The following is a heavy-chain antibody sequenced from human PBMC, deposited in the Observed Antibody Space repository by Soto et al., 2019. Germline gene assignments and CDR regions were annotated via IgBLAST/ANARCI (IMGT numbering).Heavy chain of an antibody. Sequence: SETLSLTCTVSGGSISSSSYYWGWIRQPPGKGLEWIGSIYYSGSTYYNPSLKSRVTISVDTSKNQFSRKLSSVTAADTAVYYCARHSWGQLLWFGENWFDPWGQGTLVTVSS. CDR2: IYYSGST. D-gene: IGHD3-10*01. V-gene: IGHV4-39*01. CDR1: GGSISSSSYY. CDR3: ARHSWGQLLWFGENWFDP. J-gene: IGHJ5*02.